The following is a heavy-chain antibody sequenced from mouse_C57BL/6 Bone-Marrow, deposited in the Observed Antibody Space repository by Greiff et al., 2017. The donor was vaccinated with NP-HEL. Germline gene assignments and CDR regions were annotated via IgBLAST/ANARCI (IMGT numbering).Heavy chain of an antibody. J-gene: IGHJ2*01. V-gene: IGHV1-50*01. Sequence: QVQLQQPGAELVKPGASVKLSCKASGYTFTSYWMQWVKQRPGQGLEWIGEIDPSDSYSNSNQKFKGKATLTVDTATRSTYMQLSSLTSKDSAVYYCAYDYGGGVYFDYWGQGTTLTVSS. CDR1: GYTFTSYW. D-gene: IGHD2-4*01. CDR3: AYDYGGGVYFDY. CDR2: IDPSDSYS.